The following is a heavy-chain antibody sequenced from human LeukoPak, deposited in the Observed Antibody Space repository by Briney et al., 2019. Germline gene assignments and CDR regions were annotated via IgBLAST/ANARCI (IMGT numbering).Heavy chain of an antibody. Sequence: NPSETLSLTCTVSGDSISSRNYYWGWIRQPPGKGLEWIGSFYYTENPEYNPSLKSRVTISADTSKNQLSLKLSSVTAADTAVYYCARLERAHCSSPTCYVHWGQGTLVTVSS. CDR3: ARLERAHCSSPTCYVH. CDR1: GDSISSRNYY. D-gene: IGHD2-2*01. V-gene: IGHV4-39*01. CDR2: FYYTENP. J-gene: IGHJ4*02.